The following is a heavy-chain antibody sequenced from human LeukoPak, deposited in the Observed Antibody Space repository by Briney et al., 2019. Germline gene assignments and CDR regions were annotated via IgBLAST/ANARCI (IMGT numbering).Heavy chain of an antibody. V-gene: IGHV3-23*01. D-gene: IGHD2-8*01. CDR1: GFTFSDNA. J-gene: IGHJ3*01. CDR3: AKDSFSYNGVFDALDV. Sequence: PGGSQRLSCVASGFTFSDNAMARVRQAPGKGLEWVSSTAPVYYADSVKGRFTISRDDSKNTLFLQMNSLRVEDTAIYYCAKDSFSYNGVFDALDVWGQGSMVTVSS. CDR2: STAPV.